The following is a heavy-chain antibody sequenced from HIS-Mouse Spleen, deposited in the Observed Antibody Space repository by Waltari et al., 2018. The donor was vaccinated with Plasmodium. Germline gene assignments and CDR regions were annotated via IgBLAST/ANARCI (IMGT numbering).Heavy chain of an antibody. V-gene: IGHV4-34*01. CDR3: ARGVGYCSGGSCDHYFDY. D-gene: IGHD2-15*01. CDR2: INHSGST. CDR1: GGSFSGSY. J-gene: IGHJ4*02. Sequence: QVQLQQWGAGLLKPSETLSLTCAVSGGSFSGSYWSWIRQLPGTGLEWIGEINHSGSTNYNPALKSRVTISVDTAKNQFSLKLSSVTAADTAVYYCARGVGYCSGGSCDHYFDYWGQGTLVTVSS.